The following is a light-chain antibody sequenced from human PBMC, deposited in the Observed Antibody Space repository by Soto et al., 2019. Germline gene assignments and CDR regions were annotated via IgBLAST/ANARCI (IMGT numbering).Light chain of an antibody. Sequence: DIVMTQSPLSLPVTPGEPASISCRSSQSLLHSNGYNYLDWYLQKPGQSPQLLIYLGSNRTSGVPDRFSGSGSGTDFTLKLSRVEAEDVGVYYCMQALQTPYTFGQGTKLEIK. CDR3: MQALQTPYT. V-gene: IGKV2-28*01. CDR1: QSLLHSNGYNY. J-gene: IGKJ2*01. CDR2: LGS.